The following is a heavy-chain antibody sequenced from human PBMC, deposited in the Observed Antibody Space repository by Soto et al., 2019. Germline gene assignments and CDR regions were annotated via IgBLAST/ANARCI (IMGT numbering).Heavy chain of an antibody. CDR1: GSTFSSYA. CDR3: AREETGTFDC. CDR2: IWYDGSNE. Sequence: QVQLVESGGGVVQPGRSLRLSCAASGSTFSSYAMHWVRQAPGKGLEWVAVIWYDGSNEDYADSVKGRFTISRDNSKNTLFLQMNSLRAEDTAVYYWAREETGTFDCWGQGTLVTVSS. V-gene: IGHV3-33*01. D-gene: IGHD1-1*01. J-gene: IGHJ4*02.